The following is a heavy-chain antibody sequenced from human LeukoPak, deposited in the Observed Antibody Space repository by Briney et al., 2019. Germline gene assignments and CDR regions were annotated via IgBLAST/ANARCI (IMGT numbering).Heavy chain of an antibody. J-gene: IGHJ5*02. D-gene: IGHD3-16*02. Sequence: SETLSLTCAVYGGSFSGYYWSWIRQPPGKGLEWIGEINHSGSTNYNPSLKSRVTISVDTSKNQFSLKLSSVTAADTAVYYCARDEGSPGQYDYVWGSYRFSSGWFDPWGQGTLVTVSS. CDR3: ARDEGSPGQYDYVWGSYRFSSGWFDP. V-gene: IGHV4-34*01. CDR2: INHSGST. CDR1: GGSFSGYY.